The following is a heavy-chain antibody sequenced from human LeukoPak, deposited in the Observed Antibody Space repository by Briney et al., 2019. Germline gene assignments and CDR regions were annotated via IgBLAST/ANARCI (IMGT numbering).Heavy chain of an antibody. V-gene: IGHV4-38-2*01. CDR1: GYSISSGYY. D-gene: IGHD3-10*01. J-gene: IGHJ5*02. CDR2: LYHSGTT. CDR3: ANTRGFAEPPAS. Sequence: SETLSLTCAVSGYSISSGYYWGWIRQPPGKELEWIASLYHSGTTYYNPSLKSRVTISLDTSKNQFSLKLNSVTAADTAVYYCANTRGFAEPPASWGQGTLVTVSS.